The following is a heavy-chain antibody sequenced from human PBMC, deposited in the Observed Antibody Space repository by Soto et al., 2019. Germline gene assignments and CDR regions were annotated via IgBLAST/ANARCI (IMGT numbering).Heavy chain of an antibody. J-gene: IGHJ4*02. CDR1: GGTFSSYA. CDR3: ASLYDSSGYYYASYDY. V-gene: IGHV1-69*01. CDR2: IIPIFGTA. D-gene: IGHD3-22*01. Sequence: QVQLVQSGAEVKKPGSSVKVSCKASGGTFSSYAISWVRQAPGQGLEWMGGIIPIFGTANYAQKFQGRVTITADESTSTAYMELSGLRSEDTAVYYCASLYDSSGYYYASYDYWGQGTLVTVSS.